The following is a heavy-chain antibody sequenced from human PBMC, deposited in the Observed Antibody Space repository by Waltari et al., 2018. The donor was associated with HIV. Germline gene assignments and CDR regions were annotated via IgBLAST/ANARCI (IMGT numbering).Heavy chain of an antibody. V-gene: IGHV3-21*01. Sequence: EVQLVESGGGLVKPGGSLRLSCAASGFTFSSYRMNWVRQAPGKGLEWVSSISSSSSYIYYADSVKGRFTISRDNAKNSLYLQMNSLRAEDTAVYYCARIPGIAAAGPYYFDYWGQGTLVTVSS. CDR3: ARIPGIAAAGPYYFDY. CDR2: ISSSSSYI. D-gene: IGHD6-13*01. CDR1: GFTFSSYR. J-gene: IGHJ4*02.